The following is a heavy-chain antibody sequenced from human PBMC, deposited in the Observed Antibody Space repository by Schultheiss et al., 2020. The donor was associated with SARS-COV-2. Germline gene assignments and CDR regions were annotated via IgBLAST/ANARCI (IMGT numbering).Heavy chain of an antibody. CDR1: GFTFGDYA. CDR3: ARGLYTSGWSIDS. D-gene: IGHD6-19*01. V-gene: IGHV3-49*04. CDR2: IRNKANGGTT. Sequence: GGSLRLSCTVSGFTFGDYAMTWVRQAPGKGLEWIGFIRNKANGGTTQYAASVKGRFTISRDDSKSITYLQVNSLKTEDTAVYYCARGLYTSGWSIDSWGQGTLVTVSS. J-gene: IGHJ4*02.